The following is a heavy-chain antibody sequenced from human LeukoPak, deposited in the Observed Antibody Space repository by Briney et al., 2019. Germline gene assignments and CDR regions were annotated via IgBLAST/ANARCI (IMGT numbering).Heavy chain of an antibody. V-gene: IGHV3-48*03. J-gene: IGHJ4*02. D-gene: IGHD5-18*01. CDR2: ISSSGSTI. CDR3: ARDLSGVTGYTYGRGIDY. Sequence: GGSLRLSCAASGFTFSSYEMNWVRQAPGKGLEWVSYISSSGSTIYYADSVKGRFTISRDNAKNSLYLQMNSLRAEDTAVYYCARDLSGVTGYTYGRGIDYWGQGTLVTVFS. CDR1: GFTFSSYE.